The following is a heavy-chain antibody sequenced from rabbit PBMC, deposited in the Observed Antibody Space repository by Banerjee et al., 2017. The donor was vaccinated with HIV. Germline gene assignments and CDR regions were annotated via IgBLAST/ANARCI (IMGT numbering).Heavy chain of an antibody. V-gene: IGHV1S40*01. J-gene: IGHJ3*01. Sequence: QSLEESGGDLVKPGASLRLTCTASGFSFSSYYYMCWVRQVPGKGLEWIGCIYTGSGSTYYASWAKGRFTISKTSSTTVTLQMTSLTGADTATYFCARGGYTCIITGYTHGNGLDLWGPGTLVTVS. D-gene: IGHD1-1*01. CDR3: ARGGYTCIITGYTHGNGLDL. CDR1: GFSFSSYYY. CDR2: IYTGSGST.